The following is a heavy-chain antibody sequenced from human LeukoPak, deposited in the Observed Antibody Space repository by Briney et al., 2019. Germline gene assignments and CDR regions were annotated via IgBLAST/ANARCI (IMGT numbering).Heavy chain of an antibody. CDR1: GGSISSSNW. D-gene: IGHD3-10*01. V-gene: IGHV4-4*02. J-gene: IGHJ4*02. CDR3: ARVGLWFGELSHFDY. CDR2: IYHAGST. Sequence: KTSGTLSLTCAVSGGSISSSNWWSWVRQPPGKGLEWIGEIYHAGSTNYNPSLGSRVTISVDTSKNQFSLKLSSVTAADTAVYYCARVGLWFGELSHFDYWGQGTLVTVSS.